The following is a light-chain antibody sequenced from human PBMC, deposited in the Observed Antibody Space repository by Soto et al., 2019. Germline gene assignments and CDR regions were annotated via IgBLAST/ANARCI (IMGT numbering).Light chain of an antibody. CDR2: EVS. CDR3: SSYAGSVYV. CDR1: SSDVVGYNY. Sequence: QSALTQPPSASGSPGQSVTISCTGTSSDVVGYNYVSWYQQHPGKAPKLMIYEVSKRPSGVPDRFSGSKSGNTASLTVSGLQAEDEADYYCSSYAGSVYVFGTGTKVPVL. J-gene: IGLJ1*01. V-gene: IGLV2-8*01.